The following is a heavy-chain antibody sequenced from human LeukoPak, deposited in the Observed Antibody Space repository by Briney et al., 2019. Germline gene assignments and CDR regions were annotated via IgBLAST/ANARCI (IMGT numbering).Heavy chain of an antibody. J-gene: IGHJ4*02. CDR3: ARSTSGYYGSSLRFDY. V-gene: IGHV1-69*05. D-gene: IGHD3-10*01. CDR2: IIPIFGTA. Sequence: ASVKVSCKASGGTFSSYAISWVRQAPGQGLEWMGGIIPIFGTANYAQKFQGRVTITTDESTSTAYMELSSLRSEDTAVYYCARSTSGYYGSSLRFDYWGQGTLVTVSS. CDR1: GGTFSSYA.